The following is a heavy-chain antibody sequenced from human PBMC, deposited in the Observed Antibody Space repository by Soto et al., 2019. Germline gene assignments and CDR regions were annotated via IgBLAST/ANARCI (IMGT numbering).Heavy chain of an antibody. J-gene: IGHJ6*02. CDR2: IRGFSPYT. CDR3: ARERGYDGHDYYITALDV. CDR1: GFTFRTYT. Sequence: EVQLVESGGGLVKPGGSLRLSCISSGFTFRTYTMNWVRQAPGKGLEWVSGIRGFSPYTFYAESVKGRFTISRDNAKNSLYLQMYSLRAEDTAVYYCARERGYDGHDYYITALDVWGQGITVTVSS. D-gene: IGHD3-10*01. V-gene: IGHV3-21*01.